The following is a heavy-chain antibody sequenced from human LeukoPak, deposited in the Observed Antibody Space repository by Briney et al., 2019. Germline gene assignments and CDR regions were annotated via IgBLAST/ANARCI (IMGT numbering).Heavy chain of an antibody. CDR3: ARPGGPSWNDAFDI. J-gene: IGHJ3*02. D-gene: IGHD2-2*01. CDR1: GGTFSSYA. Sequence: SVKVSCKASGGTFSSYAISWVRQAPGQGLEWMGGIIPIFGTANYAQKFQGRVTITADESTSTAYMELSSLRYEDTAVYYCARPGGPSWNDAFDIWGQGTMVTVSS. V-gene: IGHV1-69*13. CDR2: IIPIFGTA.